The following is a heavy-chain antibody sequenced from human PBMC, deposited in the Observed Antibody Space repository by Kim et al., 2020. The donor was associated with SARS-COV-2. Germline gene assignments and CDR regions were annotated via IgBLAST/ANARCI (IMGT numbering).Heavy chain of an antibody. V-gene: IGHV4-31*03. D-gene: IGHD4-17*01. J-gene: IGHJ6*02. Sequence: TASGGPISRGGYYWSWIRQHPGKVLEWIGYIYYSRSSYYNPSLKSRVTISVDTSKNQFSLKLSSVTAADTAVYYCAQTGLKDYGDQCYGVDVWGQGTTVTVSS. CDR1: GGPISRGGYY. CDR2: IYYSRSS. CDR3: AQTGLKDYGDQCYGVDV.